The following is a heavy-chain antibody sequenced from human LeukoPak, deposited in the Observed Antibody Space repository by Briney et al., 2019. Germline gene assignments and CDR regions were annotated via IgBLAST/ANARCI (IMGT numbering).Heavy chain of an antibody. J-gene: IGHJ4*02. CDR3: ARGEQKAYYYDSSGYLGDY. V-gene: IGHV1-58*01. CDR1: GFTFTSSA. CDR2: IVVGSGNT. D-gene: IGHD3-22*01. Sequence: SVKVSCKASGFTFTSSAVQWVRQARGQRLEWIGWIVVGSGNTNYAQKFQERVTITRDMSTSTAYMELSRLTSDDTAVYYCARGEQKAYYYDSSGYLGDYWGQGTLVTVSS.